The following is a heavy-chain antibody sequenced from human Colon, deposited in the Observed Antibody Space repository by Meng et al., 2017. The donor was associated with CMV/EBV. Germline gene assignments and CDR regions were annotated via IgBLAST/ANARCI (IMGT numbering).Heavy chain of an antibody. CDR1: GGSISGYY. J-gene: IGHJ4*02. Sequence: QVQRQGSGPGLLKPSETLSLPCIVSGGSISGYYWNWIRQSPGKGLEWIGYIYYKGGNGGTYYNPSLKSRVTMSVDTSKNQFSLKMTSVTAADTAVYYCVRDKSNRLDFWGQGTLVPSPQ. D-gene: IGHD1-14*01. V-gene: IGHV4-59*01. CDR2: IYYKGGNGGT. CDR3: VRDKSNRLDF.